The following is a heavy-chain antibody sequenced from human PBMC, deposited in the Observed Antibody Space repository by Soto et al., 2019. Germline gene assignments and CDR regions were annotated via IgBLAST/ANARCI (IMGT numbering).Heavy chain of an antibody. J-gene: IGHJ3*02. Sequence: GASVKVSCKVSGYSLSYLSMHWVRQTPGAGLEWMGGFDPEHGETIYAQNFQGRVTMTEDTSTDTGYMELSSLRSEDTAIYYCVTFPGRSYDRPGSDAFDIWGQGTMVTVSS. D-gene: IGHD3-22*01. CDR1: GYSLSYLS. V-gene: IGHV1-24*01. CDR3: VTFPGRSYDRPGSDAFDI. CDR2: FDPEHGET.